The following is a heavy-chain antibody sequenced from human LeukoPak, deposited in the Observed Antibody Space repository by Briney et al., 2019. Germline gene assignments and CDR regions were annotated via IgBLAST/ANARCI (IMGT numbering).Heavy chain of an antibody. V-gene: IGHV1-24*01. CDR1: GYIFTQLS. CDR3: ATVVASGKWLVNDAFDI. CDR2: FDPDRGET. J-gene: IGHJ3*02. D-gene: IGHD6-19*01. Sequence: GASVKLSCKVSGYIFTQLSMHWVRQAPGKGPEWMGGFDPDRGETIYAQKFQGRVTMTEDTSADTAFMELSSLRSEDTAVYYCATVVASGKWLVNDAFDIWGQGTMVIVSS.